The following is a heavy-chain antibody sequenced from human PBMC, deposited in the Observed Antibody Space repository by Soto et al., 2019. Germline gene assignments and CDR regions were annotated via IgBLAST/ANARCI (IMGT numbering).Heavy chain of an antibody. CDR1: GASIRSGGYY. J-gene: IGHJ4*02. CDR3: ARIEMASIK. CDR2: IYYTGST. V-gene: IGHV4-31*03. Sequence: SETLSLTCSVSGASIRSGGYYWSWLRQSPGKVLEWIGHIYYTGSTFYSPSLKSRLTISLDTSKNQFSLDLRSVTAADTAMYYCARIEMASIKWGRGTLVTVSS.